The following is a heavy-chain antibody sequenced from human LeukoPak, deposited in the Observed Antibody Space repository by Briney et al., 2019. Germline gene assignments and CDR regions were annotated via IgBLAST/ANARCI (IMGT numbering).Heavy chain of an antibody. D-gene: IGHD6-19*01. CDR1: GGSISSTIYY. Sequence: SETLTLTCTVSGGSISSTIYYWGWIRQPPGKGLEWIGSIYHSGRTYSNPSLKSRVTISVYTSKNQFSLKLSSVTAADTAVYYCARLKAVAGTDYWGQRTLVTVSS. CDR2: IYHSGRT. CDR3: ARLKAVAGTDY. V-gene: IGHV4-39*01. J-gene: IGHJ4*02.